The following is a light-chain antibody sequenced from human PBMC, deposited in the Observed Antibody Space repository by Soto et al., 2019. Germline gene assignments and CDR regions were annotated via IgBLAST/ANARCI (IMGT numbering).Light chain of an antibody. J-gene: IGLJ1*01. Sequence: QSALTQPASVSGSPGQSITISCTGTSSDVGGYNYVSWYQQHPGKAPKLMIYEVSNRPSGVSNRFSGSKSGNTASLTISGLQAEDDADYYCSSYTSSSTYNYVFGTGTKVTVL. CDR3: SSYTSSSTYNYV. CDR2: EVS. CDR1: SSDVGGYNY. V-gene: IGLV2-14*01.